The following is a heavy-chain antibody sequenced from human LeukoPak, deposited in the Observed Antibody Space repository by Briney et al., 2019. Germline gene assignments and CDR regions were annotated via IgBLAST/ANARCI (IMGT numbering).Heavy chain of an antibody. CDR1: GGSFSGYY. D-gene: IGHD3-22*01. V-gene: IGHV4-34*01. CDR3: ARGQNYYDSSGYHY. CDR2: INHSGSA. J-gene: IGHJ4*02. Sequence: SATLSLTCAVYGGSFSGYYWSWISQPPGKGLEWIGEINHSGSANYNPSLKSRVTISVDTSKNQSYLKLSSVTAADTAVYYCARGQNYYDSSGYHYWGQGTLVTVSS.